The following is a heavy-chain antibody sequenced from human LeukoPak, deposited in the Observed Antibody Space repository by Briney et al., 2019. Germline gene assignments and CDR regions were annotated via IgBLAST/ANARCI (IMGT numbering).Heavy chain of an antibody. CDR1: GYTFTGYY. Sequence: ASVKVSCKASGYTFTGYYMHWVRQAPGQGLEWMGRINPNSGGTNYAQKFQGRVTMTRDTSISTAYMELSRLRSEDTAVYYCARGDVLRFLGGDYHFDYWGQGTLVTVSS. J-gene: IGHJ4*02. V-gene: IGHV1-2*06. D-gene: IGHD3-3*01. CDR3: ARGDVLRFLGGDYHFDY. CDR2: INPNSGGT.